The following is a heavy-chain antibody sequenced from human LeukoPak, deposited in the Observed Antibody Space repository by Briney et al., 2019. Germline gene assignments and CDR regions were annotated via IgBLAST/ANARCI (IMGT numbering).Heavy chain of an antibody. Sequence: GGSLRLSCAASGLSFSTHTMNWVRQAPGKGLEWVSCITSSSYIYYADSAKGRFTISRDNSKNTLFLQMSSLRAEDTAIYYCAREPYNISGYALDVWGQGTTVTVSS. V-gene: IGHV3-69-1*02. CDR2: ITSSSYI. J-gene: IGHJ6*02. D-gene: IGHD1-14*01. CDR3: AREPYNISGYALDV. CDR1: GLSFSTHT.